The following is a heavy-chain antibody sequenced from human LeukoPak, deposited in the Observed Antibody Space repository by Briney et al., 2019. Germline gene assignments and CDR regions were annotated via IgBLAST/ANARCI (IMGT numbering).Heavy chain of an antibody. D-gene: IGHD3-22*01. CDR1: GFTVSSNY. V-gene: IGHV3-66*01. CDR3: ARGYDSSGYYHVPFDY. J-gene: IGHJ4*02. Sequence: SGGSLRLSCAASGFTVSSNYMSWVRQAPGKGLEWVSVIYSGGSTYYADSVKGRFTISRDNSKNTLYLQMNSLRAEDTAVYYCARGYDSSGYYHVPFDYWGQGTLVTVSS. CDR2: IYSGGST.